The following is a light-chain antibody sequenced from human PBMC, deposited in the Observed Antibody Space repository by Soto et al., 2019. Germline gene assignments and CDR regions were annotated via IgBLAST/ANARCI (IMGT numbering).Light chain of an antibody. CDR2: DDS. CDR3: GTWDSRLTVVL. J-gene: IGLJ2*01. CDR1: NSNVGSKY. Sequence: QSVLTQPPSVSAAPGQNVTISCSGSNSNVGSKYVSWFQQVPGTAPKLLIFDDSKRPSGIPDRFFGSKSGTSATLGITGLQTGDEADYYCGTWDSRLTVVLFGAGTKVAVL. V-gene: IGLV1-51*01.